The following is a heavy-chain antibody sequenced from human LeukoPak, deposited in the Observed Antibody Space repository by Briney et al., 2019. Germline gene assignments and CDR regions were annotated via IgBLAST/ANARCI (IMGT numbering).Heavy chain of an antibody. CDR1: GGSFSGYY. V-gene: IGHV4-34*01. CDR2: IDQSGST. Sequence: SETLSLKCAVYGGSFSGYYWSWIRQTPGKGLEWIGEIDQSGSTNYNPSLKDRVIISVDTSKNQFSLKVNSVTAADAAVYYCAKLYGSGRSDWSFDLWGRGTPVTVLS. D-gene: IGHD3-10*01. J-gene: IGHJ2*01. CDR3: AKLYGSGRSDWSFDL.